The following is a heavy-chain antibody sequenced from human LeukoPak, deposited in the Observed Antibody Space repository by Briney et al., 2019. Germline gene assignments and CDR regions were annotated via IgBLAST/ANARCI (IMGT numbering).Heavy chain of an antibody. CDR1: GYSISSGYY. Sequence: SETLSLTCAVSGYSISSGYYWGWIRQPPGKGLEWIGSIYHSGSTYYNPSLESRVTISVDTSKNQFSLKLSSVTAADTAVYYCARGPIGYCSGGSCYSDAFDIWGQGTMVTVSS. J-gene: IGHJ3*02. CDR2: IYHSGST. V-gene: IGHV4-38-2*01. CDR3: ARGPIGYCSGGSCYSDAFDI. D-gene: IGHD2-15*01.